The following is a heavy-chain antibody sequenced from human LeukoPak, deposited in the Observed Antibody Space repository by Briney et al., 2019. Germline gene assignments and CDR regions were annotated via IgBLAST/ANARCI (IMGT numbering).Heavy chain of an antibody. V-gene: IGHV3-30*02. CDR1: GFTFSSYG. CDR2: IRYDGSNK. Sequence: GGSLRLSCAASGFTFSSYGMHWVRQAPGKGLEWEAFIRYDGSNKYYADSVKGRFTISRDNSKNTLYLQMNSLRAEDTAVYYCARGSCSSTSCPRIDYSGQGTLVTVSS. CDR3: ARGSCSSTSCPRIDY. J-gene: IGHJ4*02. D-gene: IGHD2-2*01.